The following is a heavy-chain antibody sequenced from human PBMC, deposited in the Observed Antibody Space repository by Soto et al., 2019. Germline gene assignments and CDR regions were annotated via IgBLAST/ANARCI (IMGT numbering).Heavy chain of an antibody. Sequence: QVQLQQWGAGLLKPSETLSLTCAVYGGFVSSGSYYWSWIRQPPGKGLEWIGEMSHSGGTHFKPSLKSRVTISVDTSKNQFSLKMSSVTAADTALYYCALVERGTATTVVDAFDIWGPGTMVTVSS. CDR2: MSHSGGT. CDR3: ALVERGTATTVVDAFDI. D-gene: IGHD1-1*01. CDR1: GGFVSSGSYY. V-gene: IGHV4-34*01. J-gene: IGHJ3*02.